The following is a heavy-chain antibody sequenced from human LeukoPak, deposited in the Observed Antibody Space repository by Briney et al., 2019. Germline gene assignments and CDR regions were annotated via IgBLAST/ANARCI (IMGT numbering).Heavy chain of an antibody. D-gene: IGHD2-8*02. CDR2: ISYDGSNK. CDR1: GFTFSSFA. V-gene: IGHV3-30*09. CDR3: ARGSPSSAWYWYVEH. Sequence: GSLRLSFAASGFTFSSFAMHWVRQAPGKGLEWVAVISYDGSNKYYVDSVEGRFVISRDDSKNTLYMHLNSLRSEDTAVYYCARGSPSSAWYWYVEHWGQGTLVTVSS. J-gene: IGHJ4*02.